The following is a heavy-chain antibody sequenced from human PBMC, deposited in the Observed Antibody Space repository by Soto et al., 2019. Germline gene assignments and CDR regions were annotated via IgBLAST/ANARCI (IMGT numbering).Heavy chain of an antibody. J-gene: IGHJ6*03. CDR3: AKDGKDIVVVVASYYYYYYMDV. V-gene: IGHV3-23*01. D-gene: IGHD2-15*01. CDR1: GFTFSSYA. Sequence: EVQLLESGGGLVQPGGSLRLSCAASGFTFSSYAMSWVRQAPGKGLEWVSAISGSGGSTCYADSVKGRFTISRYKSNNTLYLQMNHLKAADTAVYYCAKDGKDIVVVVASYYYYYYMDVWGKGTKVTVSS. CDR2: ISGSGGST.